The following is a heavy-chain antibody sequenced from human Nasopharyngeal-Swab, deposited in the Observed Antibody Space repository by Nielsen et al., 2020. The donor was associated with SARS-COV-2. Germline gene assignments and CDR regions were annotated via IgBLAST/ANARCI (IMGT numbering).Heavy chain of an antibody. CDR1: GFTFSSYG. Sequence: GESLKISCAASGFTFSSYGMHWVRQAPGKGLEWVAVISYDGSNKYYADSVKGRFTISRDNSKNTLYLQMNSLRAEDTAVYYCARDDYYDSSGYYRYYYYGMDVWGQGTTVTVSS. CDR2: ISYDGSNK. CDR3: ARDDYYDSSGYYRYYYYGMDV. V-gene: IGHV3-30*03. J-gene: IGHJ6*02. D-gene: IGHD3-22*01.